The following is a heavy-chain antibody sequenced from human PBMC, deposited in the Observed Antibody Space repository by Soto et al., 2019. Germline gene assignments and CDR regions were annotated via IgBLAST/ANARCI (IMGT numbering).Heavy chain of an antibody. V-gene: IGHV3-30-3*01. CDR3: GRVITMVRAYGRDV. J-gene: IGHJ6*02. Sequence: ARSLRLSCAASGFTFSSYAMHWVRQAPGKGLERVAVISSDGSNKYYADHVKGRFTISRDNSKKRLDLQMNSLSAEDTTAYYCGRVITMVRAYGRDVWGQGTTVTVSS. CDR2: ISSDGSNK. CDR1: GFTFSSYA. D-gene: IGHD3-10*01.